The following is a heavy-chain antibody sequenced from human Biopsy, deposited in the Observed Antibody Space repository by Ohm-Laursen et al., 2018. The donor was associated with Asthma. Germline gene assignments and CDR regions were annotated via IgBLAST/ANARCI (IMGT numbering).Heavy chain of an antibody. CDR2: LIPVLGTP. Sequence: ASVKVSCKASGGTFSSNSINWVRQAPGQGLEWMGGLIPVLGTPDHAQMFEGRVTITADESTSTAYMELSSLSSEDTAVYYCARGYSGSDRIVYFYSGLEVWGQGTTVTVSS. D-gene: IGHD5-12*01. J-gene: IGHJ6*02. CDR3: ARGYSGSDRIVYFYSGLEV. CDR1: GGTFSSNS. V-gene: IGHV1-69*13.